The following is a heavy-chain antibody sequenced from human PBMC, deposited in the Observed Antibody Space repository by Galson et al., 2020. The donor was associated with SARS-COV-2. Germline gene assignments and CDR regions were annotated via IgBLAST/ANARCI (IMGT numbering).Heavy chain of an antibody. CDR1: GFTFSSYG. Sequence: GGSLRLPCAASGFTFSSYGMHWVRQAPAKGLEWVAVISYDGSNKYYPDSVKGRFPIPRNNSKTPLYLKMNSLRAEDTAVYYCAKDRKYYDFWSGYFNSPHAYDYYYYGMDVWGQGTTVTVSS. D-gene: IGHD3-3*01. J-gene: IGHJ6*02. V-gene: IGHV3-30*18. CDR3: AKDRKYYDFWSGYFNSPHAYDYYYYGMDV. CDR2: ISYDGSNK.